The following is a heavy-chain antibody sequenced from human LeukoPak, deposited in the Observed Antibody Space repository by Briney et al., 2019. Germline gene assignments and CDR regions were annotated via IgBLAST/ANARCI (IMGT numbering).Heavy chain of an antibody. CDR3: ARGAWNYPYYFDY. J-gene: IGHJ4*02. D-gene: IGHD1-7*01. CDR1: GGTFISYT. Sequence: ASVKVSCKASGGTFISYTISWVRQAPGRGLEWMGRIIPILGIANYAQKFLGRVTITADKSTSTAYMELSSLRSEDTAVYYCARGAWNYPYYFDYWGQGTLVTVSS. V-gene: IGHV1-69*02. CDR2: IIPILGIA.